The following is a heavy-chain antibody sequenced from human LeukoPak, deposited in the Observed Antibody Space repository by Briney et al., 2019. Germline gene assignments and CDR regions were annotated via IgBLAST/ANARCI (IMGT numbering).Heavy chain of an antibody. V-gene: IGHV3-74*01. Sequence: GGSLRLSCAGSGFTFNNYWMRWVRQAPGKGLVWVSRIYSDGNTTNYADSVKGRFTISRDNAKNTLYLQMNSLRAEDTAVYYCARDQGSTSRGIDYWGQGTPVTVSS. D-gene: IGHD2-2*01. J-gene: IGHJ4*02. CDR2: IYSDGNTT. CDR1: GFTFNNYW. CDR3: ARDQGSTSRGIDY.